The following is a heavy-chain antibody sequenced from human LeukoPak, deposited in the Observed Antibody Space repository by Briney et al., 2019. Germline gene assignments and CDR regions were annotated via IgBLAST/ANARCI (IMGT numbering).Heavy chain of an antibody. Sequence: SETLSLTCTVSDYSISSPYYWGWIRQPPGKGLEWIGSVYHSGSTYYNPSLKSRVTISVDTSKSQFSLKLSSVTAADTAVYYCARGRPDDLRSGYYPLDYWGQGTLVTVSS. J-gene: IGHJ4*02. CDR2: VYHSGST. CDR1: DYSISSPYY. V-gene: IGHV4-38-2*02. CDR3: ARGRPDDLRSGYYPLDY. D-gene: IGHD3-3*01.